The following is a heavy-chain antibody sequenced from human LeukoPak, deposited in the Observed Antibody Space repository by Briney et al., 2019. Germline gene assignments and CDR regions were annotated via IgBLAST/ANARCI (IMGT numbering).Heavy chain of an antibody. D-gene: IGHD2-15*01. V-gene: IGHV4-59*01. CDR1: GGSISSYY. CDR3: ARGLGYFSGGSCYYFDY. Sequence: PSETLSLTCTVSGGSISSYYWSWIRQPPGKGLEWIGYIYYSGSTNYNPSLKSRVTISVDTSKNQFSLKLSSVTAADTAVYYCARGLGYFSGGSCYYFDYWGQGTLVTVSS. CDR2: IYYSGST. J-gene: IGHJ4*02.